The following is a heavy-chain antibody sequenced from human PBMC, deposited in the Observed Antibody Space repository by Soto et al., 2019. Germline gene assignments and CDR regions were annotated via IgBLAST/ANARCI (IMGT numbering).Heavy chain of an antibody. Sequence: QVQLVESGGGVVQPGRSLRLSCAASGFTFSSYGMHWVRQAPGKGLEWVALVWYDGGNKYYADSVKGRFTISRDNSKNTLYLQMNSPRDEDTAVYYCVRAAGYSGNDYVYYYGMDVWGQGTTVTVSS. V-gene: IGHV3-33*01. J-gene: IGHJ6*02. D-gene: IGHD5-12*01. CDR2: VWYDGGNK. CDR1: GFTFSSYG. CDR3: VRAAGYSGNDYVYYYGMDV.